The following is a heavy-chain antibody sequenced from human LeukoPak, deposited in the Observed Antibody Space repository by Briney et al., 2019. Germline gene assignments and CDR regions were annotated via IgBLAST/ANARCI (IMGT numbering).Heavy chain of an antibody. V-gene: IGHV5-51*01. CDR1: GYSFTSYW. CDR3: ATFWSGYLTEFQH. D-gene: IGHD3-3*01. Sequence: GESLKIPCKGSGYSFTSYWIGWVRQMPGKGLEWMGIIYPGDSDTRYSPSFQGQVTISADKSISTAYLQWSSLKASDTAMYYCATFWSGYLTEFQHWGQGTLVTVSS. J-gene: IGHJ1*01. CDR2: IYPGDSDT.